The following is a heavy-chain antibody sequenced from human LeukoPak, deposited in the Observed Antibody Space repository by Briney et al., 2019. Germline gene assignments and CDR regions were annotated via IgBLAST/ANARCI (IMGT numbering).Heavy chain of an antibody. V-gene: IGHV3-21*01. D-gene: IGHD5-18*01. J-gene: IGHJ4*02. Sequence: GGSLRLSCAASGFTFSSYNMNWVRQAPGKGLEWVSSISSSSSYIYYADSVKGQFTISRDNAKNSLYLQMNSLRAEDTAVYYCARGGYSYGSDTTNDYWGQGTLVTVSS. CDR1: GFTFSSYN. CDR2: ISSSSSYI. CDR3: ARGGYSYGSDTTNDY.